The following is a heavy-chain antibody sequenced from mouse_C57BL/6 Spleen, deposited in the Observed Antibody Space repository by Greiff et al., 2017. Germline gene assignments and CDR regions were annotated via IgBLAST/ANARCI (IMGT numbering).Heavy chain of an antibody. CDR1: GFTFSDYG. V-gene: IGHV5-17*01. CDR2: ISSGSSTI. CDR3: ARLTTVVATTPYYAMGY. D-gene: IGHD1-1*01. Sequence: DVKLVESGGGLVKPGGSLKLSCAASGFTFSDYGMHWVRQAPEQGLEWVAYISSGSSTINYADTVKGRFTISRDNAKNTLFLQVTSLRSEDTAMYYCARLTTVVATTPYYAMGYWGQGTSVTVSS. J-gene: IGHJ4*01.